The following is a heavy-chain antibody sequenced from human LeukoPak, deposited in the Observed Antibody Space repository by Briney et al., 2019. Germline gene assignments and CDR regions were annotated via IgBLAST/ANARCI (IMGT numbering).Heavy chain of an antibody. CDR3: AKDQQWLVTHWFDP. J-gene: IGHJ5*02. CDR1: GFTFSSHA. CDR2: ISGSGGHT. Sequence: GGSLRLSCAASGFTFSSHAMSWVRRAPGKGLEWVSAISGSGGHTYYADSVKGRFTISRDNSKNTLYLQMNSLRAEDTAVYYCAKDQQWLVTHWFDPWGQGTLVTVSS. D-gene: IGHD6-19*01. V-gene: IGHV3-23*01.